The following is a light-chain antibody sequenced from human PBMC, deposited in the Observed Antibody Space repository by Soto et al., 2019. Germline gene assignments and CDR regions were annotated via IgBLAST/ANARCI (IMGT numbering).Light chain of an antibody. V-gene: IGKV3-15*01. Sequence: EIVMTQSPVALSVSPGESAALSCRASQSVGRNFAWYQQRPGHAPSVLIYGTSTRATDVPARFSGSGSGTDFTLNISSLQSEDIAVYSCKQYNKWAYTLGQGTRLEIK. J-gene: IGKJ2*01. CDR1: QSVGRN. CDR3: KQYNKWAYT. CDR2: GTS.